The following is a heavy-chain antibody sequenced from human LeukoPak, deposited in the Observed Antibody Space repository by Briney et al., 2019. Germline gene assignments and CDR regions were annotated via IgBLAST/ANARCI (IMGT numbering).Heavy chain of an antibody. Sequence: SETLSLTCAAYGGSFSGYYWSWIRQPPGKGLEWIGEINHSGSTNYNPSLESRVTISVDTSKNQFSLKLSSVTAADTAVYYCARAGLELLSLYYYMDVWGKGTTVTVSS. J-gene: IGHJ6*03. D-gene: IGHD1-7*01. CDR2: INHSGST. V-gene: IGHV4-34*01. CDR3: ARAGLELLSLYYYMDV. CDR1: GGSFSGYY.